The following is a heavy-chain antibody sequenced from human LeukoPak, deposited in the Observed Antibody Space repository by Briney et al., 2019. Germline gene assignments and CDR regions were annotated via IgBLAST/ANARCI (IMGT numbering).Heavy chain of an antibody. V-gene: IGHV1-2*06. CDR3: ARTAYCGGDCYIDY. Sequence: ASVKVSCKASGYTFTGYYMHWMRQAPGQGVEWMGRINPNSGGTNYAQKFQGRVTMTRDTSISTAYMELSRLRSDDTAVYYCARTAYCGGDCYIDYWGQGTLVTVSS. CDR1: GYTFTGYY. J-gene: IGHJ4*02. CDR2: INPNSGGT. D-gene: IGHD2-21*02.